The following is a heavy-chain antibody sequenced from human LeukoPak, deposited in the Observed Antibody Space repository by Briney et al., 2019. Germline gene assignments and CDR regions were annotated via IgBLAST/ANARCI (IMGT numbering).Heavy chain of an antibody. CDR1: GYSFTSYW. CDR3: ARARGGDIVATIAPYYYGMDV. D-gene: IGHD5-12*01. V-gene: IGHV5-51*01. CDR2: IYPGDSDT. Sequence: NHGESLKISCKGSGYSFTSYWIGWVRQMPGKGLEWMGIIYPGDSDTRYSPSFQGQVTISADKSISTAYLQWSSLKASDTAMYYCARARGGDIVATIAPYYYGMDVWGQGTTVTVSS. J-gene: IGHJ6*02.